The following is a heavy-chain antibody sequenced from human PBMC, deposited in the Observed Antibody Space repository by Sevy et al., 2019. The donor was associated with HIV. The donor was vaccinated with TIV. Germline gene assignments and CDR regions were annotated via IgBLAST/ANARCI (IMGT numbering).Heavy chain of an antibody. D-gene: IGHD6-19*01. J-gene: IGHJ6*03. CDR1: GFTFSSYG. CDR2: IWYDGSNK. CDR3: TKGTVPYSSGWYYYYYYYMDV. V-gene: IGHV3-33*06. Sequence: GGSLRLSCAASGFTFSSYGMHWVRQAPGKGLEWVAVIWYDGSNKYYADSVKRRFTISRDNSKNTLYLQMNSLRAEDTAVYYCTKGTVPYSSGWYYYYYYYMDVWGKGTTVTVSS.